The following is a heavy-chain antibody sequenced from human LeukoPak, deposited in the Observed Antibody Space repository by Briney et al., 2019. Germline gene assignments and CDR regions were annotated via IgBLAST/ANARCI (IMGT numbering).Heavy chain of an antibody. CDR3: ARGGGREGGAGSNNDY. V-gene: IGHV1-2*02. Sequence: ASVKVSCKASGYTFTGYYMHWVRQAPGQGLEWMGWINPNSGGTNYAQKFQGRVTMTRDTSISTAYMELSRLRSDDTAVYYCARGGGREGGAGSNNDYWGQGTLVTVSS. CDR1: GYTFTGYY. D-gene: IGHD1-26*01. CDR2: INPNSGGT. J-gene: IGHJ4*02.